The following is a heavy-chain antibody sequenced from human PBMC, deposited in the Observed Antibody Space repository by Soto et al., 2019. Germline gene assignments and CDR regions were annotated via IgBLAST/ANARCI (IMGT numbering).Heavy chain of an antibody. CDR1: GGSFSSGGYY. CDR2: IYYSGST. J-gene: IGHJ6*02. Sequence: QVQLQESGPGLVKPSQTLSLTCTVSGGSFSSGGYYWSGIRQHPGKGLEWIGYIYYSGSTYYNPSLKSRATISVDTSKNQFSLKLSSVTAADTAVYYCARETYDYYGMDVWGQGTTVTVSS. V-gene: IGHV4-31*03. CDR3: ARETYDYYGMDV.